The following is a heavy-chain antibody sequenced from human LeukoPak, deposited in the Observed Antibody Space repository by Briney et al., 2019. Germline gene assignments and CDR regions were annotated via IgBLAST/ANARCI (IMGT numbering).Heavy chain of an antibody. V-gene: IGHV1-2*02. CDR3: ATTTEFYYYMDV. Sequence: ASVKVSCKASGYTFTDDYVHWVRQAPGQGLEWMGWINPNSGVTNYAQKFQGRVTMTRDTSISTAYMELSRLRSDDTAVYYCATTTEFYYYMDVWGKGTTVTVSS. CDR1: GYTFTDDY. CDR2: INPNSGVT. J-gene: IGHJ6*03. D-gene: IGHD4-11*01.